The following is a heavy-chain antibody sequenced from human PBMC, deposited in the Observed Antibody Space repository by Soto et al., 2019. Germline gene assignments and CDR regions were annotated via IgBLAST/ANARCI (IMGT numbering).Heavy chain of an antibody. V-gene: IGHV4-31*03. CDR2: IYYSGST. CDR3: ARGSQLWLLDY. J-gene: IGHJ4*02. Sequence: SETLSLTCTVSGGSISSGGYYWSWIRQHPGEGLEWIGYIYYSGSTYYSPSLKSRVTISVDTSKNQFSLKLSSVTAADTAVYYCARGSQLWLLDYWGQGTLVTVSS. CDR1: GGSISSGGYY. D-gene: IGHD5-18*01.